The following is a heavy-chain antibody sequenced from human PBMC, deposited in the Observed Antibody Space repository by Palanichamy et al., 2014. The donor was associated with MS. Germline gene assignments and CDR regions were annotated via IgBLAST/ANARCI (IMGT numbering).Heavy chain of an antibody. CDR1: GGSIINYF. V-gene: IGHV4-59*01. Sequence: QVQLRESGPGLVKPSETLSLTCTVSGGSIINYFWSWIRQPPREGDWGGIGYIYDSASTNYNPSLKSRVTILVDTSKNQFSLKLSSVTAADTAVYYCARVGRSANWFDPWGQGTLVTVSS. CDR3: ARVGRSANWFDP. CDR2: IYDSAST. D-gene: IGHD3-10*01. J-gene: IGHJ5*02.